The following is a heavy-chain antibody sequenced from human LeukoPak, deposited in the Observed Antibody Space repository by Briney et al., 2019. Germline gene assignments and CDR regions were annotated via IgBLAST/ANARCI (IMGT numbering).Heavy chain of an antibody. J-gene: IGHJ5*02. CDR1: AFGFNNAW. CDR2: IKSKTDGGTT. D-gene: IGHD1-14*01. CDR3: TKVESSNRIYWFDP. Sequence: GGSLRLSCAASAFGFNNAWMSWVRQAPGKGLEWVGRIKSKTDGGTTDYAAPVKGRFTISRDDSKNTLYLQMNSLKTEDTAVYYCTKVESSNRIYWFDPWGQGTLVTVSS. V-gene: IGHV3-15*01.